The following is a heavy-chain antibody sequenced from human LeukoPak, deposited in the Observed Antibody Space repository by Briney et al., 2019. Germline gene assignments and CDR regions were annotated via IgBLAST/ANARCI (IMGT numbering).Heavy chain of an antibody. CDR3: AREWSGFGELPDY. V-gene: IGHV3-74*01. J-gene: IGHJ4*02. Sequence: PGGSLRLSCAASGFTFSSHWMHWARQAPGKGLVWVSRINSDGSSTSYADSVKGRFTISRDNAKNTLYLQMNSLRVEDTAVYYCAREWSGFGELPDYWGQGTLVTVSS. CDR1: GFTFSSHW. CDR2: INSDGSST. D-gene: IGHD3-10*01.